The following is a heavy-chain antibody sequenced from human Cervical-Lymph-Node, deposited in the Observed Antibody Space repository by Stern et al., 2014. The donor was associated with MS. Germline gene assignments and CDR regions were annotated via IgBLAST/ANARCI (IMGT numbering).Heavy chain of an antibody. CDR3: ARSGPFELRNAVDL. Sequence: VQLVESGGDVVQPGRSLRLSCAASGFAFSTYGMHWVRHAPCKGLEAVAAISYDGNDKYYADSVKGRFTISKDKSKSTLYLQMDSLRAEDTAVYYCARSGPFELRNAVDLWGQGTLVTVSS. CDR2: ISYDGNDK. V-gene: IGHV3-30*03. D-gene: IGHD1-1*01. CDR1: GFAFSTYG. J-gene: IGHJ5*02.